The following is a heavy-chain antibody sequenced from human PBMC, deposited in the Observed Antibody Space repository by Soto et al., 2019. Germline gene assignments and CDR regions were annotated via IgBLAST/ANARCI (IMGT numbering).Heavy chain of an antibody. V-gene: IGHV3-48*01. D-gene: IGHD2-15*01. J-gene: IGHJ3*02. Sequence: EVQLVESGGGLVQPGGSLRLSCAASGFTFSSYSMNWVRQAPGKGLEWVSYISSSSSTIYYAASVKGQFTISRDNAKNSLYLQMNSLRAEDTAVYYCARRSVAADAFDIWGQGRMVTVSS. CDR1: GFTFSSYS. CDR3: ARRSVAADAFDI. CDR2: ISSSSSTI.